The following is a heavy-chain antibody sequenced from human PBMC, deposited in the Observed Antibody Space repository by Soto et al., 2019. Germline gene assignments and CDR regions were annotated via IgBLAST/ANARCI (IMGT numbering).Heavy chain of an antibody. V-gene: IGHV4-59*08. CDR2: IYYSGST. CDR3: AGRYGGTFDD. J-gene: IGHJ4*02. Sequence: QVQLQESGPGLVKPSETLSLTCTVSGGSISSYYWSWIRQPPGKGLEWIGYIYYSGSTNYNPSLKSRVTIAVDTAKDQFALRVGSVTAADTAGYCCAGRYGGTFDDWGQGTLVTVSS. D-gene: IGHD2-15*01. CDR1: GGSISSYY.